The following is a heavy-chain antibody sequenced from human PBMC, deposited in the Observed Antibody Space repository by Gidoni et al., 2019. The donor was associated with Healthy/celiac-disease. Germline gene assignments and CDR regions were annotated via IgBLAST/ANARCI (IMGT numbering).Heavy chain of an antibody. Sequence: QVQLVESGGGVVQPGRSLRLSCAASGFTFSSYGMHWVRQAPGKGLEWVAVIWYDGSNKYYADSVKGRFTLSRDNSKNTLYLQMNSLRAEDTAVYYCARDPNGLGWSYLDYWGQGTLVTVSS. CDR3: ARDPNGLGWSYLDY. J-gene: IGHJ4*02. CDR2: IWYDGSNK. D-gene: IGHD2-8*01. V-gene: IGHV3-33*01. CDR1: GFTFSSYG.